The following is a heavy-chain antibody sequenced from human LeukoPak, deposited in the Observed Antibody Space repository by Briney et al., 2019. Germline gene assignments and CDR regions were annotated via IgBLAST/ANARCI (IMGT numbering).Heavy chain of an antibody. J-gene: IGHJ4*02. CDR1: GYTFTGYY. CDR3: ARGGKDGDPTDY. V-gene: IGHV1-2*02. Sequence: ASVKVSRKASGYTFTGYYMHWVRPAPGQGLEWMGWINPNSGGTNYAQKFQGRVTMTRDTSISTAYMELSRLRSDDTAVYYCARGGKDGDPTDYWGQGTLVTVSS. CDR2: INPNSGGT. D-gene: IGHD4-17*01.